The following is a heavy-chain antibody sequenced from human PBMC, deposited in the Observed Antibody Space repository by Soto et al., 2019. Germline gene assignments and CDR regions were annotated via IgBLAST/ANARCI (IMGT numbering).Heavy chain of an antibody. Sequence: GGSLRLSCAASGFTFSSYAMSWVRQAPGKGLEWVSAISGSGGSTYYADSVKGRFTITRDNSKNTLFLQMNSLRAEDTAVYYCAKDSPGKSSSFYHYWGQGTPVTVSS. CDR2: ISGSGGST. V-gene: IGHV3-23*01. D-gene: IGHD6-6*01. CDR1: GFTFSSYA. CDR3: AKDSPGKSSSFYHY. J-gene: IGHJ4*02.